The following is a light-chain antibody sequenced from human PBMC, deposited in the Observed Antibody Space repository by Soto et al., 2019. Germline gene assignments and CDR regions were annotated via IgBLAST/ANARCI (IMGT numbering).Light chain of an antibody. CDR1: QSVSSF. J-gene: IGKJ4*01. CDR3: QHRSNWPLT. CDR2: DAS. Sequence: EIVLTQSPATLSLSPGERATLSCRASQSVSSFLAWYQQKPGQAPRLLIYDASNRATGIPTRFSGSGSGTDFTLTISSLEPEDFAVYYCQHRSNWPLTFGGGTKVEIK. V-gene: IGKV3-11*01.